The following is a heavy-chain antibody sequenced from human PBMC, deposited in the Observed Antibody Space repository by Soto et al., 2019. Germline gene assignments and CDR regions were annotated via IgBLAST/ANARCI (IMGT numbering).Heavy chain of an antibody. Sequence: SQTLSLTCTVSGGSISRLYWSWIRQPPGRGLEWIGFIYYAGSTNYNPSLKSRVTISVDTSKNQFSLKLSSVTAADTAVYYCARVSGIYYYGMDVWGQGTTVTVSS. CDR2: IYYAGST. V-gene: IGHV4-59*11. CDR1: GGSISRLY. CDR3: ARVSGIYYYGMDV. J-gene: IGHJ6*02. D-gene: IGHD3-10*01.